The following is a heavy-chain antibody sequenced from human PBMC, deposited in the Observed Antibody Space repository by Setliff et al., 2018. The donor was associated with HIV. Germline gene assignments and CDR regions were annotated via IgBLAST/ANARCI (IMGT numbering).Heavy chain of an antibody. V-gene: IGHV1-46*01. D-gene: IGHD6-6*01. CDR2: VNPSGGST. CDR1: GYTFTSYC. Sequence: GASVKVSCKASGYTFTSYCIHWVRQAPGQGLEWLGLVNPSGGSTAYAQKFQGRVTMTRDTSTSTVYMELSSLRSEDTAVYYCARDPAPSSSASYFQHWGQGTPVTVSS. CDR3: ARDPAPSSSASYFQH. J-gene: IGHJ1*01.